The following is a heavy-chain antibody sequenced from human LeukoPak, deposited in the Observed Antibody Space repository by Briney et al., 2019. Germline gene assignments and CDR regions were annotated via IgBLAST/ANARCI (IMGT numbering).Heavy chain of an antibody. V-gene: IGHV4-39*02. CDR3: AREDGSSGYDDF. CDR1: GGSISSSSYY. J-gene: IGHJ4*02. Sequence: LETLSLTCTVSGGSISSSSYYWGWIRQPPGKGLEWIGSIYYSGSTYYNPSLKSRVTISVDTSKNQFSLKLSSVTAADTAVYYCAREDGSSGYDDFWGQGTLVTVSS. D-gene: IGHD5-12*01. CDR2: IYYSGST.